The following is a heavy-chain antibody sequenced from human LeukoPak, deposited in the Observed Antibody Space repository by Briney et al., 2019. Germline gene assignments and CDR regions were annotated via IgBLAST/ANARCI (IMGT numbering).Heavy chain of an antibody. CDR1: GFTFSDYY. Sequence: GGSLRLSCAASGFTFSDYYMSWIHQAPGKGLEWVSYISSSGSTIYYADSVKGRFTISRDNAKNSLYLQMNSLRAEDTAVYYCAREPEYSSSGYDYWGQGTLVTVSS. D-gene: IGHD6-6*01. CDR2: ISSSGSTI. V-gene: IGHV3-11*04. CDR3: AREPEYSSSGYDY. J-gene: IGHJ4*02.